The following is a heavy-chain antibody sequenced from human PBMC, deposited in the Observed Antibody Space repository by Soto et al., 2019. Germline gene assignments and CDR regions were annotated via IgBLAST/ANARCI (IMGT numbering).Heavy chain of an antibody. CDR3: AREWANYDTLTGKLDY. CDR2: ISSSSSYT. CDR1: VFTFSDYY. Sequence: PWWSLRLSCSASVFTFSDYYMSWIRQAPGKGLEWVSYISSSSSYTNYADSVKGRFTISRDNAKNSLYLQMNSLRAEDTAVYYCAREWANYDTLTGKLDYWRQGTQVTVSS. V-gene: IGHV3-11*06. D-gene: IGHD3-9*01. J-gene: IGHJ4*02.